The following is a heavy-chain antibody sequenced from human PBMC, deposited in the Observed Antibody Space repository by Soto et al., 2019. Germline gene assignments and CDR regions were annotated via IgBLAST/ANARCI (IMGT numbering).Heavy chain of an antibody. Sequence: SETLSLTCTVSGGSISSYYWSWIRQPPGKGLEWIGYIYYSGSTNYNPSLKSRVTISVDTSKNQFSLKLSSVTAADTAVYYCARGGYDSGVYFDYWGQGTLVTVSS. CDR1: GGSISSYY. V-gene: IGHV4-59*01. CDR3: ARGGYDSGVYFDY. J-gene: IGHJ4*02. D-gene: IGHD5-12*01. CDR2: IYYSGST.